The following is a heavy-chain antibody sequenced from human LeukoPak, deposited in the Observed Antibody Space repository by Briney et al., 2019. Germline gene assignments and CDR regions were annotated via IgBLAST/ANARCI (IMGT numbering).Heavy chain of an antibody. CDR3: ARVTAAGNYWYFDL. Sequence: GGSLRLSCAASGFTFSSYAMHWVRQAPGKGLEWVAVISYDGSNKYYADSVKGRFTISRDNSKNTLYLQMNSLRAEDTAVYYCARVTAAGNYWYFDLWGRGTLVTVSS. CDR2: ISYDGSNK. D-gene: IGHD6-13*01. V-gene: IGHV3-30*04. CDR1: GFTFSSYA. J-gene: IGHJ2*01.